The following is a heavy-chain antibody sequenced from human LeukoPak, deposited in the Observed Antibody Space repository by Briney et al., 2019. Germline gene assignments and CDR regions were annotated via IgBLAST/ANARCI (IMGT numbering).Heavy chain of an antibody. CDR3: ARGRDYDSSGYYSI. D-gene: IGHD3-22*01. CDR2: INHSGST. CDR1: GGSFSGYY. V-gene: IGHV4-34*01. J-gene: IGHJ3*02. Sequence: SETLSLTCAVYGGSFSGYYWSWIRQPPGKGLEWIGEINHSGSTNYNPSLKSRVTISVDTSKNQFSLKLGSVTAADTAVYYCARGRDYDSSGYYSICGQGTMVTVSS.